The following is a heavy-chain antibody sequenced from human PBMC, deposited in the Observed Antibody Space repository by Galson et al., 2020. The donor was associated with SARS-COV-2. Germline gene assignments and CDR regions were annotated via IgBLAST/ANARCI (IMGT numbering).Heavy chain of an antibody. J-gene: IGHJ4*02. CDR1: GFTFSSYG. CDR3: ARDGSSGWYIDY. Sequence: TGGSLRLSCAASGFTFSSYGMHWVRQAPGKGLEWVAVIWYDGSNKYYADSVKGRFTISRDNSKNTLYLQMNSLRAEDTAVYYCARDGSSGWYIDYGGQGTLVTVSS. V-gene: IGHV3-33*01. CDR2: IWYDGSNK. D-gene: IGHD6-19*01.